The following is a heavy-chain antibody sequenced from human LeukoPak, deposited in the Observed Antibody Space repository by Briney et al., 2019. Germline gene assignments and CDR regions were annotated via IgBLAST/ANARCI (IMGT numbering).Heavy chain of an antibody. CDR3: ARGSPPTYYHFYYYMDV. D-gene: IGHD4-11*01. J-gene: IGHJ6*03. V-gene: IGHV1-2*02. CDR2: INPSSGGA. CDR1: GYTFTGYY. Sequence: GASVKVSCKASGYTFTGYYLHWVRQAPGQGLKWMGWINPSSGGAKYAQNFQGRVIITTDTSISTAYMELSSLRSDDTAVYYCARGSPPTYYHFYYYMDVWGKGSTVTVFS.